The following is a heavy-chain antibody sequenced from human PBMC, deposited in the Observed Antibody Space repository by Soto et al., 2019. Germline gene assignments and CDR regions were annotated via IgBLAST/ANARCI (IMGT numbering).Heavy chain of an antibody. V-gene: IGHV3-33*01. Sequence: GGSLRLSCAASGFTFSSYGMHWVRQAPGKGLEWVAVIWYDGRNEYYADSVKGRLTISRDNSKNTLYLQMNSLRAEDTAVYYCARDVSSSSGVVGYWGQGTLVTVSS. J-gene: IGHJ4*02. CDR1: GFTFSSYG. D-gene: IGHD6-6*01. CDR2: IWYDGRNE. CDR3: ARDVSSSSGVVGY.